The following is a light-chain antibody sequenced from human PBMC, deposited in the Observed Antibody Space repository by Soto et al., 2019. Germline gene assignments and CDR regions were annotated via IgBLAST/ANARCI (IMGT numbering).Light chain of an antibody. CDR2: AAS. V-gene: IGKV1-39*01. Sequence: DIQMTQSPSSLSASVGDRVTITCRASQSISSYLNWYQQKPGKAPKLLIYAASSLQSGVPSRFSGSGSGTEFSLTISSLQPDDFATFYCQHYKSYSYTFGQGTKLEVK. CDR3: QHYKSYSYT. CDR1: QSISSY. J-gene: IGKJ2*01.